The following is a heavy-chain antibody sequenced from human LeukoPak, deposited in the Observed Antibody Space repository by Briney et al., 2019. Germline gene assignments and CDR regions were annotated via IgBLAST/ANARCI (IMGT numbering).Heavy chain of an antibody. CDR1: GGSISSYY. CDR2: INHSGST. CDR3: ARYYDFWRMDY. V-gene: IGHV4-34*01. D-gene: IGHD3-3*01. J-gene: IGHJ4*02. Sequence: SETLSLTCTVSGGSISSYYWSWIRQPPGKGLEWIGEINHSGSTNYNPSLKSRVTISVDTSKNQFSLKLGSVTAADTAVYYCARYYDFWRMDYWGQGTLVTVSS.